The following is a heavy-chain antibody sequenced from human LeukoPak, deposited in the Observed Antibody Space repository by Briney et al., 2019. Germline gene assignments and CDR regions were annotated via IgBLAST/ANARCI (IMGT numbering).Heavy chain of an antibody. D-gene: IGHD6-19*01. CDR3: ARVNGVAGTGADY. V-gene: IGHV4-59*01. CDR1: GGSISSYY. CDR2: IYYSGST. Sequence: SETLSLTCTVSGGSISSYYWSWIRQPPGKGLEWIGYIYYSGSTNYNPSLKSRVTISVDTSKNQFSLKLSSVTAADTAVYYCARVNGVAGTGADYWGQGTLVTVSS. J-gene: IGHJ4*02.